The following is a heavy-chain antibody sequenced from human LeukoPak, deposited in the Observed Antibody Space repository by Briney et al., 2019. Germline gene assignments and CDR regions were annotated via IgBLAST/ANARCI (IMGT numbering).Heavy chain of an antibody. Sequence: PGGSLRLSCAASGFTFSNNAMSWVRQAPGKGLEWVSAISGSGGSTYYADSVKGRFTISRDNSKNTLYLQMNSLRAEDTAVYYCAKREKSGSYYSEYFQHWGQGTLVTVSS. CDR3: AKREKSGSYYSEYFQH. J-gene: IGHJ1*01. CDR2: ISGSGGST. CDR1: GFTFSNNA. V-gene: IGHV3-23*01. D-gene: IGHD1-26*01.